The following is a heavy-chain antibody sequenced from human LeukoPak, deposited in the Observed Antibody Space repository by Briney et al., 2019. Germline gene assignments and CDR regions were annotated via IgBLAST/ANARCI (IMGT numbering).Heavy chain of an antibody. CDR2: ISGSGGTT. CDR1: GFTFNNYA. Sequence: PGGSLRLSCAASGFTFNNYAMSWVRQAPGKGLEWVSGISGSGGTTYYADSVTGRFTISRDNSKNTLYLQMNSLRAEDTAVYYCAKDSGVQGSYYSYYYYYGMDVWGQGTTVTVSS. CDR3: AKDSGVQGSYYSYYYYYGMDV. J-gene: IGHJ6*02. D-gene: IGHD3-10*01. V-gene: IGHV3-23*01.